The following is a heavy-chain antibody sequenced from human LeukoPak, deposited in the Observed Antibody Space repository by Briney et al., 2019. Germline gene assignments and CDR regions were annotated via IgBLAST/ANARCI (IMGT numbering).Heavy chain of an antibody. CDR3: ARVSEAAAGTVDY. Sequence: SETLSLTCTVSGGSISSANYYWGWIRQPPGKGLEWIATIYYSGSTYYNPSLKSRVTISVDTSKNQFSLKLSSVTAADTAVYYCARVSEAAAGTVDYWGQGTLVTVSS. J-gene: IGHJ4*02. CDR1: GGSISSANYY. D-gene: IGHD6-13*01. CDR2: IYYSGST. V-gene: IGHV4-39*01.